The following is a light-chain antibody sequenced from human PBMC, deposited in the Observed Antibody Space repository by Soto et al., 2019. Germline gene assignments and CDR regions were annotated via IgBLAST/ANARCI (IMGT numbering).Light chain of an antibody. V-gene: IGKV1-17*01. CDR1: QSIRND. Sequence: DIQMTQAPSSLSSSVGDRVTITCRASQSIRNDLGWYQQKPGKAPKRLIYAASTLQNAVPSRFSGSGSGTEFTLTISSMQPEDFATYYCQHHNSYLALTFGGGTKVEIK. CDR3: QHHNSYLALT. J-gene: IGKJ4*01. CDR2: AAS.